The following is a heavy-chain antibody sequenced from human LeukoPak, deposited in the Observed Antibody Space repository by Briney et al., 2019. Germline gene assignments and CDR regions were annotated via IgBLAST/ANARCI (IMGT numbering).Heavy chain of an antibody. Sequence: PGRSLRLSCAASGFTFSSYGMHWVRQAPGKGLEWVAVIWYDGSNKYYADSVKGRFTISRDNSKNTLYLQMNSLRAEDTAVYYCARGVGHSSSWIDPWGQGTLVTVSS. J-gene: IGHJ5*02. CDR2: IWYDGSNK. D-gene: IGHD6-13*01. V-gene: IGHV3-33*01. CDR3: ARGVGHSSSWIDP. CDR1: GFTFSSYG.